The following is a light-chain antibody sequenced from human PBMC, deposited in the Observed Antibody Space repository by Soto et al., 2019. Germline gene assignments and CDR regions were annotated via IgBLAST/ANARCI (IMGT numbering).Light chain of an antibody. J-gene: IGLJ2*01. CDR1: SSDVGGYNY. V-gene: IGLV2-11*01. Sequence: QSALTQPRSVSGSPGQSVAISCTGTSSDVGGYNYVSWYQQHPGKAPKLMIYDVSKRPSGVPDRFSGSKSGNTASLTISGLQAEDEADYYCCSEAGSYTLVFGGGTKLTVL. CDR2: DVS. CDR3: CSEAGSYTLV.